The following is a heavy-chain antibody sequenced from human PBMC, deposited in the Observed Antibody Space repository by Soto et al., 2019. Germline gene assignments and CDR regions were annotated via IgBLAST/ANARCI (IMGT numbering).Heavy chain of an antibody. CDR2: ISYGGSNK. CDR3: AKDGSSWQYYYYGMDV. J-gene: IGHJ6*02. V-gene: IGHV3-30-3*01. CDR1: GFTFSSYA. Sequence: GGSLRLSCAASGFTFSSYAMHWVRQAPGKGLEWVAVISYGGSNKYYADSVKGRFTISRDNSKNTLYLQMNSLRAEDTAVYYCAKDGSSWQYYYYGMDVWGQGTTVTVSS. D-gene: IGHD6-13*01.